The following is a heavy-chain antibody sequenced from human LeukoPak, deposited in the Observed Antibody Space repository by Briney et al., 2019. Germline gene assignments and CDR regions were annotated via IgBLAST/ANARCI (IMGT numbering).Heavy chain of an antibody. CDR2: ISGNDGAT. D-gene: IGHD3-3*01. V-gene: IGHV1-18*04. CDR3: ARDVPDFWSGFDS. Sequence: EASVKVSCKASGYPFNTYGLSWVRQAPGQGREWMGQISGNDGATKYAQRFQGRVTMTTDTATSTAYLELTSLTSDDTAVYYCARDVPDFWSGFDSWGQGTLVTVSP. CDR1: GYPFNTYG. J-gene: IGHJ4*02.